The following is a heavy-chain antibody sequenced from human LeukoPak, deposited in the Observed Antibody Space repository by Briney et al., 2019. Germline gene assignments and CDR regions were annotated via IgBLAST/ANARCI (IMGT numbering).Heavy chain of an antibody. Sequence: GGSLRLSCVDSGLTVSTNYMSWVRQAQGKGLEWVSIIYNSGSIYYADSVRGRFTLSRDISKNTLYLQMNNLRVEDTAVYYCARDFAVKMTTVTGVFDYWGQGTLVTVSS. D-gene: IGHD4-11*01. V-gene: IGHV3-66*01. J-gene: IGHJ4*02. CDR1: GLTVSTNY. CDR3: ARDFAVKMTTVTGVFDY. CDR2: IYNSGSI.